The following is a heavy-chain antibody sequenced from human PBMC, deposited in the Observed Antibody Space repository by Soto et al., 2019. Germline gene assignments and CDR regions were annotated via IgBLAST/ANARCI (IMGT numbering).Heavy chain of an antibody. V-gene: IGHV3-23*01. D-gene: IGHD4-17*01. J-gene: IGHJ4*02. CDR3: AKVRLRPYYFDY. CDR1: GFTFSNYA. Sequence: EVQLLDSGGGLVQPGGSLRLSCAASGFTFSNYAMNWVRQAPGKGLEWVSTISGGGGTTYYADSVKGRFTISRDNSKNTLFLQMNSLRAEDTAVYYCAKVRLRPYYFDYWGPGTLVAVSS. CDR2: ISGGGGTT.